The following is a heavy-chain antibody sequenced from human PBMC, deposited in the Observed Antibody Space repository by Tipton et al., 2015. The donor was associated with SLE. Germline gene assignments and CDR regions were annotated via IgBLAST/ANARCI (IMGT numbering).Heavy chain of an antibody. J-gene: IGHJ4*02. CDR2: VYYSGST. CDR3: SRQPDYLY. Sequence: GLVKPSETLSLICTVFGDSITSGKYYWGWVRQPPGKGLEWIGSVYYSGSTHYNPSLKSRVVIYLDTSQNQFSLRLASVTAADTAVYYCSRQPDYLYWGRGTLVTVSS. CDR1: GDSITSGKYY. D-gene: IGHD4-11*01. V-gene: IGHV4-39*01.